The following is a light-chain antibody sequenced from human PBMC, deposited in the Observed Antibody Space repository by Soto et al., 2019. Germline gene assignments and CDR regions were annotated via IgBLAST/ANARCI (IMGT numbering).Light chain of an antibody. CDR3: TSYAGSNNLGL. Sequence: QSALTQPASASGSPGQSVTISCTGTSSDVGGYNYVSWYQQHPGKAPKLIVFEVNKRPSGVPDRFSGSKSGNTASLTVSGLQPEDEADYYCTSYAGSNNLGLFGGGTKLTVL. J-gene: IGLJ2*01. CDR2: EVN. V-gene: IGLV2-8*01. CDR1: SSDVGGYNY.